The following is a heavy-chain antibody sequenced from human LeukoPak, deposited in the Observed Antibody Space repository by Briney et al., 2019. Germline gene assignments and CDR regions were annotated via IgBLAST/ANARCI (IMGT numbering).Heavy chain of an antibody. D-gene: IGHD3-22*01. CDR3: ARDDSYYYGTSGSSNGLDI. CDR2: IHYGGSA. CDR1: GGSMTSGNYY. Sequence: SETLSLTCTVSGGSMTSGNYYWSWIRLHPGKGLEWIGYIHYGGSAFYNPPLKGRVTISVDTSKNQFSLELSSVTAADTAVYYCARDDSYYYGTSGSSNGLDIWGQGTTVTVSS. J-gene: IGHJ3*02. V-gene: IGHV4-31*03.